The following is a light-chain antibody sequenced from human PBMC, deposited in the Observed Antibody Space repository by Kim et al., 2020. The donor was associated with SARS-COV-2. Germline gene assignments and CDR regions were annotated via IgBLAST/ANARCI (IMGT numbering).Light chain of an antibody. V-gene: IGKV1-27*01. J-gene: IGKJ4*01. Sequence: ASVGDRVTITCRASQGIINYLAWYQQKPGKVPRLLIYAASTLQSGFPSRFSGSGSGTDFTLTISSLQPEDVATYYCQKYNSAPQTFGGGTKVDIK. CDR1: QGIINY. CDR2: AAS. CDR3: QKYNSAPQT.